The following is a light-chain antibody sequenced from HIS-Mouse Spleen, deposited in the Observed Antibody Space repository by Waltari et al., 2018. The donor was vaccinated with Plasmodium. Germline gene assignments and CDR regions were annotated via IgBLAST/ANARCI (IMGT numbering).Light chain of an antibody. Sequence: SYELTQPPSVSVSPGQTARITCSGDALPQKSAYWYQQKSGQAPVLVIYEDSKRPSGIPARFYGASSGTMASLTIRVAQVEDEADYYCYSTDSSGNHRVFGGGTKLTVL. J-gene: IGLJ3*02. CDR3: YSTDSSGNHRV. CDR2: EDS. V-gene: IGLV3-10*01. CDR1: ALPQKS.